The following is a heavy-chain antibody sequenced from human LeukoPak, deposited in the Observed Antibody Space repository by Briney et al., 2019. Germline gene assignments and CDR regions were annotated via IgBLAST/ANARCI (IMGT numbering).Heavy chain of an antibody. CDR1: GYTFTSYD. CDR3: AKAYCGGDCLAGGYYYGMDV. D-gene: IGHD2-21*02. J-gene: IGHJ6*02. Sequence: ASVKVSCKASGYTFTSYDINWVRQATGQGLEWMGWMNPNSGNTGYAQKFQGRVTMTRNTSISTAYMELSSLRSDDTAVYYCAKAYCGGDCLAGGYYYGMDVWGQGTTVTVSS. CDR2: MNPNSGNT. V-gene: IGHV1-8*01.